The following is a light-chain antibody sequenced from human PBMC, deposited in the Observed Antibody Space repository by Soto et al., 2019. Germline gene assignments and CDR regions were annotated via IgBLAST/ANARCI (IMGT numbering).Light chain of an antibody. CDR3: QQRSNWPT. J-gene: IGKJ5*01. CDR1: QSVSSY. CDR2: DAS. V-gene: IGKV3-11*01. Sequence: TQSPATLSLSPVERATLSCRASQSVSSYLAWYQQKPGQAPRLLIYDASNRATGIPARFSGSGSGTDFTLTISSLEPEDFAVYYCQQRSNWPTFGQGTRLEIK.